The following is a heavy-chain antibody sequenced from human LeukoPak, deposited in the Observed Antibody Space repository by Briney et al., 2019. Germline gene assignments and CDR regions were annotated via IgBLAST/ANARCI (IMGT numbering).Heavy chain of an antibody. J-gene: IGHJ6*03. V-gene: IGHV3-33*01. CDR3: ARGTGIYYYYYMDV. CDR1: GFTFSSYG. D-gene: IGHD1-1*01. CDR2: IWYDGSNK. Sequence: GGSLRLSCAASGFTFSSYGMHWVRQAPGKGLEWVAVIWYDGSNKYYADSVKGRFTISRDDSKNTLYLQMNSLRAEDTAVYYCARGTGIYYYYYMDVRGKGTTVTVSS.